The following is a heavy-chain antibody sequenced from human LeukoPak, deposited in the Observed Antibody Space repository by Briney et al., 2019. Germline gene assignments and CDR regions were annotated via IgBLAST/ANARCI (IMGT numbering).Heavy chain of an antibody. CDR2: ISSIGSPI. V-gene: IGHV3-48*03. CDR1: GFTFNTYE. CDR3: ARSVWDTSSYYDYFDY. J-gene: IGHJ4*02. D-gene: IGHD3-22*01. Sequence: GGSLRLSCAASGFTFNTYEMNWVRQAPRKGLEWVSYISSIGSPIYYTDPVKGRFTTSRDNAKNSLYLQMNRLRAEDTAVYYCARSVWDTSSYYDYFDYWGQGTLVSVSS.